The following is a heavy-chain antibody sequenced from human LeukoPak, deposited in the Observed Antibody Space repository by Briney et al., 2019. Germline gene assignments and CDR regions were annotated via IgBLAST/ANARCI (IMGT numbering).Heavy chain of an antibody. CDR1: GFPFSGYW. CDR2: IKPDGSYT. J-gene: IGHJ4*02. V-gene: IGHV3-74*01. D-gene: IGHD3-10*01. Sequence: RSGGSLRLSCAASGFPFSGYWMYWLRQAPGKGMVWVSRIKPDGSYTSYADSVKGRFAISRDNARNTLYLQMSSLTGDDTAVYYCAKGRYYINDVPYPEFDYWGQGTLVTVSS. CDR3: AKGRYYINDVPYPEFDY.